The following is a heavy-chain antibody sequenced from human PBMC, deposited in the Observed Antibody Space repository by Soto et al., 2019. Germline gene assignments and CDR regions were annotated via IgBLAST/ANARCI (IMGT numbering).Heavy chain of an antibody. CDR1: GFSFSSYS. Sequence: GWSLRLSCVASGFSFSSYSMSWVRQAPGKGLEWVSGFRAGGDDGTTYYADSVKGRFTISRDNSKNTLFLQMNSLRAEDTAIYYCAKKVNSGSGSQYFDYFGQGTLVTGSS. CDR3: AKKVNSGSGSQYFDY. J-gene: IGHJ4*02. V-gene: IGHV3-23*01. D-gene: IGHD3-10*01. CDR2: FRAGGDDGTT.